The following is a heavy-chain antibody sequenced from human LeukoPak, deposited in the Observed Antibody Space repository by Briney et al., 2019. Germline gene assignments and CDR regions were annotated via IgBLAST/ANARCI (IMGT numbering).Heavy chain of an antibody. D-gene: IGHD3-10*01. CDR2: IYYSGST. J-gene: IGHJ6*02. V-gene: IGHV4-39*01. CDR1: GGSVSSGGSY. Sequence: ESSETLSLTCSVSGGSVSSGGSYWSWIRQPPGKGLEWIGSIYYSGSTYYNPSLKSRVTISVDTSKNQFSLKLSSVTAADTAVYYCAGNYGSGSPGDYGMDVWGQGTTVTVSS. CDR3: AGNYGSGSPGDYGMDV.